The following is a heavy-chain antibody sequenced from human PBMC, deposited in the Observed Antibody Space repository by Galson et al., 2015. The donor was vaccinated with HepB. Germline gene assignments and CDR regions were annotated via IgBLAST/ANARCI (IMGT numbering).Heavy chain of an antibody. CDR1: GYTFTSYG. D-gene: IGHD1-26*01. V-gene: IGHV1-46*03. Sequence: SVKVSCKASGYTFTSYGISWVRQAPGQGLEWMGIINPSGGSTSYAQKFQGRVTMTRDTSTSTVYMELSSLRSEDTAVYYCARGLPPFIVGATLFDYWGQGTLVTVSS. CDR3: ARGLPPFIVGATLFDY. CDR2: INPSGGST. J-gene: IGHJ4*02.